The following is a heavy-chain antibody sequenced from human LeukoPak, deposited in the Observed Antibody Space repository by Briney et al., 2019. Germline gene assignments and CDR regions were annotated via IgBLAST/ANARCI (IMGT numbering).Heavy chain of an antibody. CDR3: AKDLWQYGVRAFDI. D-gene: IGHD4-17*01. Sequence: GGSLRLSCAASGFTFSSYWMSWVRQAPGKGLEWVANIKQDGSEKYYVDSVKGRFTISRDNSKNTLYLQMNSLRAEDTAVYYCAKDLWQYGVRAFDIWGQGTMVTVSS. CDR1: GFTFSSYW. CDR2: IKQDGSEK. V-gene: IGHV3-7*03. J-gene: IGHJ3*02.